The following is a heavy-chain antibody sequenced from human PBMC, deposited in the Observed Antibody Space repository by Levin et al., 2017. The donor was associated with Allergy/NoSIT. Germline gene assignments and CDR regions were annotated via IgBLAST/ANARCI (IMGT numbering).Heavy chain of an antibody. CDR2: ITWNSGRI. Sequence: SLKISCTASGFTFDDYAVHWVRQAPGKGLEWVSGITWNSGRIGYAESVEGRFTISRDNAKNSLYLQMNSLKTEDTALYYCAKDRSVGGSALDFWGQGTLVTVSS. CDR3: AKDRSVGGSALDF. V-gene: IGHV3-9*01. CDR1: GFTFDDYA. J-gene: IGHJ4*02. D-gene: IGHD1-26*01.